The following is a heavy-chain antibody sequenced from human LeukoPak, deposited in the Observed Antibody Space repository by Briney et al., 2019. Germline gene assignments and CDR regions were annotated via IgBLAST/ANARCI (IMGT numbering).Heavy chain of an antibody. CDR1: GYIFTGYY. Sequence: GASVKVSCKASGYIFTGYYMHWVRQAPGQGLEWMGWINPNSGGTNYAQKFQGRVTMTRDTSISTAYMELSRLRSDDTAVYYCARDLAAASREFDYWGQGTLVTVSS. CDR2: INPNSGGT. J-gene: IGHJ4*02. V-gene: IGHV1-2*02. CDR3: ARDLAAASREFDY. D-gene: IGHD6-13*01.